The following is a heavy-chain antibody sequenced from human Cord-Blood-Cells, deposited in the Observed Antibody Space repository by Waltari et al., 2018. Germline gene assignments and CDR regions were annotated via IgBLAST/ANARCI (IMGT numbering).Heavy chain of an antibody. CDR2: INHSGST. CDR1: GGSFSGYY. D-gene: IGHD3-22*01. CDR3: ARHFPDSSGALDAFDI. Sequence: QVQLQQWGAGLLKPSETLSLTCAVYGGSFSGYYWSWIRQPPGKGLEWIGEINHSGSTNYTPSVRGRVTISVDTSKNQCSLKLSSVTAADTAVYYCARHFPDSSGALDAFDIWGQGTMVTVSS. J-gene: IGHJ3*02. V-gene: IGHV4-34*01.